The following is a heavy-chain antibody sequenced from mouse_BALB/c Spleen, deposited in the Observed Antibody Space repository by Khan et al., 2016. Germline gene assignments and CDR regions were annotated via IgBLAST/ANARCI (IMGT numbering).Heavy chain of an antibody. V-gene: IGHV6-6*02. Sequence: EVQLQESGGALVQPGGSMKLSCVASGFTFSSYWMSWVRQSPEKGLEWVAEIRLKSDNYATHYAESVKGKFTISRDDSKSRLYLQMNSLRAEDTGIYYCTNFMDYWGQGTSVTVSS. J-gene: IGHJ4*01. CDR1: GFTFSSYW. CDR3: TNFMDY. CDR2: IRLKSDNYAT.